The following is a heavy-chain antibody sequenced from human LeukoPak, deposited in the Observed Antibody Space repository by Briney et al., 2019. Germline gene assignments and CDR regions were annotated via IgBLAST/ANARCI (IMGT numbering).Heavy chain of an antibody. J-gene: IGHJ4*02. CDR3: ARVGRWLQSTDY. Sequence: ASVKVSCKASGYTFTSYGISWVRQAPGLGLEWMGWISASNGNTNYAQKLKGRATMTTATSTSTAYMELRSLRSDDTAVYYCARVGRWLQSTDYWGQGTLVTVSS. V-gene: IGHV1-18*01. CDR2: ISASNGNT. D-gene: IGHD5-24*01. CDR1: GYTFTSYG.